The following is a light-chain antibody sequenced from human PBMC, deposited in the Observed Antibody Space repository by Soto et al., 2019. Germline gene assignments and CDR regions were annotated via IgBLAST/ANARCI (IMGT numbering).Light chain of an antibody. J-gene: IGKJ4*01. CDR1: QDISIY. V-gene: IGKV1-16*02. Sequence: DVQMTQSPSSLSASVGDTVTISCRASQDISIYLAWFQQKPGKAPKSLIYGASTLHSGVPSKFSGSRSGTDFTLNISSLQPEDSATYYCQQYNHHPLTCGGGTKVEIK. CDR3: QQYNHHPLT. CDR2: GAS.